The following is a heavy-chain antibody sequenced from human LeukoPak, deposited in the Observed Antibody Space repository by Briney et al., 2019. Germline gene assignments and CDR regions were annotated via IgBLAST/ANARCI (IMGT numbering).Heavy chain of an antibody. CDR1: GFTFSSYA. Sequence: GGSLRLSCVASGFTFSSYAMSWVRQAPGKGLEWVSAISGSGGSTFYADSVKGRFTISRDNSKNTLYLQMNSLRAEDTTVYYCAKGHSDYGTGFDLWGRGTLVTVSS. J-gene: IGHJ4*02. CDR2: ISGSGGST. V-gene: IGHV3-23*01. CDR3: AKGHSDYGTGFDL. D-gene: IGHD4-17*01.